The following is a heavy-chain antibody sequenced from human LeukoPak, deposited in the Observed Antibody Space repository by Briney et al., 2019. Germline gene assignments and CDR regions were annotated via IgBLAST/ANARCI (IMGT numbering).Heavy chain of an antibody. CDR2: FDPEDGET. CDR1: GYTFTSYG. CDR3: ATGGVGAIND. V-gene: IGHV1-24*01. D-gene: IGHD1-26*01. J-gene: IGHJ4*02. Sequence: GASVKVSCKASGYTFTSYGISWVRQAPGKGLEWMGGFDPEDGETIYAQKFQGRVTMTEDTSTGTAYMELSSLRSEDTAVYYCATGGVGAINDWGQGTLVTVSS.